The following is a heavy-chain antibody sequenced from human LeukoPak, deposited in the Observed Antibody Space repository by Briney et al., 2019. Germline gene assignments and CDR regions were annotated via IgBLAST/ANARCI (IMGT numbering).Heavy chain of an antibody. D-gene: IGHD3-3*01. CDR3: ARRRTIFGGARRFDP. CDR2: INYSGST. V-gene: IGHV4-39*01. Sequence: ESSETLSLTCSVSGVSMSSSSHYWDWIRQPPGKGLEWIGGINYSGSTYYNPSLQSRVTISRDTSNNQFSLKLGSVTASDTAVYYCARRRTIFGGARRFDPWGQGTLVIVSS. J-gene: IGHJ5*02. CDR1: GVSMSSSSHY.